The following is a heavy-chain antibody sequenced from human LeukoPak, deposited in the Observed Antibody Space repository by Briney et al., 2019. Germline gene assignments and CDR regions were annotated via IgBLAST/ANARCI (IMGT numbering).Heavy chain of an antibody. CDR3: ARRGGVPAAIDYFDY. CDR2: ISYDGSNK. V-gene: IGHV3-30-3*01. Sequence: GGSLRLSCAASGFTFSSYAMHWVRQAPGKGLEWVAVISYDGSNKYYADSVKGRFTISRDNSKNTLYLQMNSLRAEDTAVYYCARRGGVPAAIDYFDYWGQGTLVTVSS. D-gene: IGHD2-2*02. CDR1: GFTFSSYA. J-gene: IGHJ4*02.